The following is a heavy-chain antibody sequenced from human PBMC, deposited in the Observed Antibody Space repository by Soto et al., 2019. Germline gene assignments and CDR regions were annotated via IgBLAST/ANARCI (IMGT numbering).Heavy chain of an antibody. J-gene: IGHJ4*02. CDR1: GFTFSNYE. CDR2: ISSSGSTK. D-gene: IGHD3-3*01. V-gene: IGHV3-48*03. Sequence: GGSLRLSCASSGFTFSNYEMNWVRQAPGKGLEWVSYISSSGSTKDYADSVKGRFTISRDNAKNSPYLEMNSLRAEDTAVYYCAKELTIFGIDYWGQGTLVTVSS. CDR3: AKELTIFGIDY.